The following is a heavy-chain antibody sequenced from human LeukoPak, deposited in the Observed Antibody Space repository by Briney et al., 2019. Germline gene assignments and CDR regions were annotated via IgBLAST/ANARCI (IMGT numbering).Heavy chain of an antibody. CDR2: ISSSSSYI. D-gene: IGHD3-3*01. CDR1: GFTFSSYS. CDR3: AREEWGDGFDI. J-gene: IGHJ3*02. V-gene: IGHV3-21*01. Sequence: GGSLRLSCAASGFTFSSYSMNWVRQAPGKGLEWVSSISSSSSYIHSADSVRGRFTISRDNAKNSLFLQMNSLRAEDTAVYYCAREEWGDGFDIWGQGTMVTVFS.